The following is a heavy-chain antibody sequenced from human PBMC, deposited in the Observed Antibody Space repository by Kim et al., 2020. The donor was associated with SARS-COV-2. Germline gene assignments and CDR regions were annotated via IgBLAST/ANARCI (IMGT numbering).Heavy chain of an antibody. J-gene: IGHJ4*02. CDR2: ISSSSSYT. V-gene: IGHV3-11*05. CDR3: AREKMVRGEIFDY. Sequence: GGSLRLSCAASGFTFSDYYMSWIRQAPGKGLEWVSYISSSSSYTNYADSVKGRFTISRDNAKNSLYLQMNSLRAEDTAVYYCAREKMVRGEIFDYWGQGTLVAVSS. CDR1: GFTFSDYY. D-gene: IGHD3-10*01.